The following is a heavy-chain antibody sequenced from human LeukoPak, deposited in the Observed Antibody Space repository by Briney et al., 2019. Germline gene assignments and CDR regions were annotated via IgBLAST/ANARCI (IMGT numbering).Heavy chain of an antibody. D-gene: IGHD6-13*01. CDR3: EREGASSSFGY. V-gene: IGHV3-53*01. J-gene: IGHJ4*02. CDR1: EFTVSSYY. Sequence: SGGSLRLSRAASEFTVSSYYMTWVRQAPGKGLEWVSGLYSGGNTYHADSVKGRFTISRDNSKNTLYLQMNSLRAEDTDVYYCEREGASSSFGYWGQGTLVTVSS. CDR2: LYSGGNT.